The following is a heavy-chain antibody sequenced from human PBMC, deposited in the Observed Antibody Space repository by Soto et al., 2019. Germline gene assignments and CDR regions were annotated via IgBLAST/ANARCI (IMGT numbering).Heavy chain of an antibody. CDR2: IYYSGST. Sequence: SETLSLTCTVSGGSISSYYWSWIRQPPGKGLEWIGYIYYSGSTNYNPSLKSRVTISVDTSKNQFSLKLSSVTAADTAVYYCARDRFRYYYGSGSFIYYYGMDVWGQGTTVTVSS. J-gene: IGHJ6*02. CDR1: GGSISSYY. CDR3: ARDRFRYYYGSGSFIYYYGMDV. D-gene: IGHD3-10*01. V-gene: IGHV4-59*01.